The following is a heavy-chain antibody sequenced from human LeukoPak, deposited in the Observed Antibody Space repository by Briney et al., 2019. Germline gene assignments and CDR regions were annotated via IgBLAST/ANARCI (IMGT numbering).Heavy chain of an antibody. CDR1: GFTFSSYA. CDR3: ASRHCSGGGCYFAGADPFDY. V-gene: IGHV3-23*03. J-gene: IGHJ4*02. CDR2: IYSGGNI. D-gene: IGHD2-15*01. Sequence: GGSLRLSCAASGFTFSSYAMSWVRQAPGKGLEWVSVIYSGGNIYYIDSVKGRFTISRDTSKNTLYLQMNSLRAEDTAVYYCASRHCSGGGCYFAGADPFDYWGQGTLVTVSS.